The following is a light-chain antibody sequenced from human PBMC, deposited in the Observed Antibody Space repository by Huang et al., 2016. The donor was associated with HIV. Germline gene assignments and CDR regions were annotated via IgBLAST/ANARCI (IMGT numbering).Light chain of an antibody. J-gene: IGKJ2*01. V-gene: IGKV1-39*01. CDR2: GAS. CDR1: QRISKY. Sequence: DIQMTQSPSSLSASVGDRVTITYRASQRISKYLNWYQQKPGRAPNLLIYGASNLQSGVPSRFSGSGSETDFTLTISGLQPGDFATYYCQHSFRSPYTFGQGTKVDMK. CDR3: QHSFRSPYT.